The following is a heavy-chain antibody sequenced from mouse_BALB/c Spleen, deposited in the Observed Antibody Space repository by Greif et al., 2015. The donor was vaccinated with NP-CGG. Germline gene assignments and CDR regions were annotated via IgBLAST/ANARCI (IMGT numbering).Heavy chain of an antibody. J-gene: IGHJ3*01. V-gene: IGHV1-82*01. CDR1: GYAFSSSW. CDR3: AREEHITTAFAY. D-gene: IGHD1-2*01. Sequence: LVESGPELVKPGASVKISCKASGYAFSSSWMNWVKQRPGQGLEWIGRIYPGDGDTNYNGKFKGKATLTADKSSSTAYMQLSSLTSVDSAVYFCAREEHITTAFAYWGQGTLVTVSA. CDR2: IYPGDGDT.